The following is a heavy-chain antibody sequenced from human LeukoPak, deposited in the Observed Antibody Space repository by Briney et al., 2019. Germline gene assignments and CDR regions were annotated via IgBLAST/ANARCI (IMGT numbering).Heavy chain of an antibody. J-gene: IGHJ3*02. V-gene: IGHV1-8*01. CDR2: MNPNSGNT. Sequence: ASVKLSCKASGYTFTSYDINWVRQATGQGLEWMGWMNPNSGNTGYAQKFQGRVTMTRNTSISTAYMELSSLRSEDTAAYYCARWDEYGDLDAFDIWGQGTMVTVSS. CDR1: GYTFTSYD. D-gene: IGHD4-17*01. CDR3: ARWDEYGDLDAFDI.